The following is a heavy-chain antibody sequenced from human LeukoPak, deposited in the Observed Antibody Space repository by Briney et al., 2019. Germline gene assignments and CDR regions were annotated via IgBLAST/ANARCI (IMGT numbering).Heavy chain of an antibody. V-gene: IGHV3-23*01. J-gene: IGHJ4*02. CDR1: GFTFSDYA. D-gene: IGHD3-16*02. CDR3: ARHDSFIPY. Sequence: GGSVRLFCVACGFTFSDYAMSWVRQAPGKGLEWVSGISDSGGSTYYADSVKGRCTISRDNTKNTVSLQMNNLRAEDTAVYFCARHDSFIPYWGQGTLVTVTS. CDR2: ISDSGGST.